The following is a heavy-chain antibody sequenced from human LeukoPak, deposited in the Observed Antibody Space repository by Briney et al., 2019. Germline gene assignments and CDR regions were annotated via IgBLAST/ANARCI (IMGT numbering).Heavy chain of an antibody. CDR3: ARDLYYDSSGSYFDAFDI. J-gene: IGHJ3*02. CDR2: LGVYNGNT. CDR1: GYTFTSYG. V-gene: IGHV1-18*01. D-gene: IGHD3-22*01. Sequence: GASVKVSCKASGYTFTSYGISWVRQAPGQGLEWLGWLGVYNGNTNYAQKLQGRVTMTTDTSTSTAYMELRSLRSDDTAVYYCARDLYYDSSGSYFDAFDIWGQGTVVTVSS.